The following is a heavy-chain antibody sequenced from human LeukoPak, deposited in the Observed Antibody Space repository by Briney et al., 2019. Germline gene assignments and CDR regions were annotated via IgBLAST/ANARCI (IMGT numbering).Heavy chain of an antibody. V-gene: IGHV1-18*01. D-gene: IGHD5-24*01. J-gene: IGHJ4*02. CDR3: ARVHRYNPYYFDY. CDR2: ISAYNGNT. CDR1: GYTFTSYG. Sequence: ASVKVSCKASGYTFTSYGINWVRQALGQGLEWMGWISAYNGNTYYAQNLQGRVTMTTDTSTSTAYMELRSLRSDDTAVYYCARVHRYNPYYFDYWGQGTLVTVSS.